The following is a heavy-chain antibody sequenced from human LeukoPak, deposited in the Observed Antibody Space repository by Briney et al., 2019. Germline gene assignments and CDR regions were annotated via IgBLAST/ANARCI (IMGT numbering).Heavy chain of an antibody. D-gene: IGHD2-15*01. CDR1: GFTFSSYA. J-gene: IGHJ5*02. Sequence: GGSLRLSCAASGFTFSSYAMHWVRQAPGKGLEWVAVISYDGSNKYYADSVKGRFTISRDNSKNTLYLQMNSLRAEDTAVYYCATDYCSGGSCYSVHHADWFDPWGQGTLVTVSS. CDR3: ATDYCSGGSCYSVHHADWFDP. CDR2: ISYDGSNK. V-gene: IGHV3-30*04.